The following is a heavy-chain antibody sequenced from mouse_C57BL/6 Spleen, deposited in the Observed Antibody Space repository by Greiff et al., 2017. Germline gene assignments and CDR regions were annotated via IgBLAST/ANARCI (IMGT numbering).Heavy chain of an antibody. D-gene: IGHD1-1*01. V-gene: IGHV1-39*01. J-gene: IGHJ4*01. CDR2: INPNYGTT. CDR1: GYSFTDYN. CDR3: AMDYYYGSSFHYAMDY. Sequence: EVQLQHSGPELVKPGASVKISCKASGYSFTDYNMNWVKQSNGKSLEWIGVINPNYGTTSYNQKFKGKATLTVDQSSSTAYMQLNSLTTEDSAVYYCAMDYYYGSSFHYAMDYWGQGTSVTVSS.